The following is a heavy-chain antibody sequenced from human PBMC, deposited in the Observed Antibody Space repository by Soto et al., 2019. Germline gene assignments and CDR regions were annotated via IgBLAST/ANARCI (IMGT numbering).Heavy chain of an antibody. J-gene: IGHJ6*02. D-gene: IGHD3-10*01. CDR3: ARDYYYYGSGSTSYGMDV. CDR1: GFTVSSKY. V-gene: IGHV3-53*01. Sequence: GGSLRLSCAASGFTVSSKYMSWVRQAPGKGLEWVSVIYSGGSTYYADSVKGRFTISRDNSKNTLYLQMNSLRAEDTAVYYCARDYYYYGSGSTSYGMDVWGQGTTVTVSS. CDR2: IYSGGST.